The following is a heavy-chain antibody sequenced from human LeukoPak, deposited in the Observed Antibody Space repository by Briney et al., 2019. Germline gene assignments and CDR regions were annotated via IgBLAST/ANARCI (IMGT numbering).Heavy chain of an antibody. CDR3: ARGATSYNY. CDR2: INPSGGST. J-gene: IGHJ4*02. CDR1: GYTFTSYY. D-gene: IGHD1-26*01. Sequence: ASVKVSCKASGYTFTSYYMHWVRQAPGQGLEWMGIINPSGGSTSYAQKFQGRVTMTTDTSTSTAYMELRSLRSDDTAVYYCARGATSYNYWGQGTLVTVSS. V-gene: IGHV1-46*01.